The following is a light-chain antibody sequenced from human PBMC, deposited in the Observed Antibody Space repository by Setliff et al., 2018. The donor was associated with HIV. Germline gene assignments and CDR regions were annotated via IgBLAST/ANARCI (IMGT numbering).Light chain of an antibody. V-gene: IGLV7-46*01. J-gene: IGLJ3*02. CDR3: LLSYTDDRPV. CDR2: DTN. CDR1: TGAVTSGHY. Sequence: QAVVTQEPSLTVSPGGTVTLTCGSSTGAVTSGHYPYWVQQKPGQAPKTLIYDTNNKHSRTPARFSGSLLGGKAALTLSGAQSEDEADYYCLLSYTDDRPVFGGGTKVTVL.